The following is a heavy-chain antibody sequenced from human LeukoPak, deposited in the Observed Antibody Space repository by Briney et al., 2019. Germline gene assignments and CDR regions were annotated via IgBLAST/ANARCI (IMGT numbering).Heavy chain of an antibody. CDR3: ARDRVEMATIKTSYYYYYMDV. J-gene: IGHJ6*03. CDR1: GGSISSYY. CDR2: IYYSGST. V-gene: IGHV4-59*01. Sequence: PSETLSLTCTVSGGSISSYYWSWIRQPPGKGLEWIGYIYYSGSTNYNPSLKSRVTISVDTSKNQFSLKLSSVTAADTAVYYCARDRVEMATIKTSYYYYYMDVWGKGTTVTVSS. D-gene: IGHD5-24*01.